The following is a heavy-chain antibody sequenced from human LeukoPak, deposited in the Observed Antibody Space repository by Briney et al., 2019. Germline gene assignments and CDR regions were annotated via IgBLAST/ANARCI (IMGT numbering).Heavy chain of an antibody. Sequence: TGGSLRLSCAASGFTFSSYGMHWVRQAPGKGLEWVAVISYDGSNKYYADSVKGRFTISRDNSKNTLYLQMNSLRAEDTAVYYCAKALFNSYGYVSAYYFDYWGQGTLVTVSS. D-gene: IGHD5-18*01. J-gene: IGHJ4*02. CDR1: GFTFSSYG. CDR2: ISYDGSNK. V-gene: IGHV3-30*18. CDR3: AKALFNSYGYVSAYYFDY.